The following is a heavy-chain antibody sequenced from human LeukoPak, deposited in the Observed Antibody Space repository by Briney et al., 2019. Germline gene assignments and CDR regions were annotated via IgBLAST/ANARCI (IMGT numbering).Heavy chain of an antibody. Sequence: GGSLRLSCTASGFTFSSYRMTWVRQAPGKGLEWVANIKQDGSEEYYVDSLKGRFTISRDNGKNSLYLQLNSLRAEDTALYYCARVPFGVTSYYYYMDVWGKGTTVTISS. J-gene: IGHJ6*03. V-gene: IGHV3-7*01. CDR3: ARVPFGVTSYYYYMDV. CDR1: GFTFSSYR. CDR2: IKQDGSEE. D-gene: IGHD3-10*01.